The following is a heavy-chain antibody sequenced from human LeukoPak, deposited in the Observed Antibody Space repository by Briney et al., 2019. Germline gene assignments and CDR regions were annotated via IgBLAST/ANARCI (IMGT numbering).Heavy chain of an antibody. CDR3: ARHGSSWYFFDY. J-gene: IGHJ4*02. V-gene: IGHV4-39*01. CDR1: GVSISSSRYY. D-gene: IGHD6-13*01. CDR2: IYYSGST. Sequence: PSETLSLTCTVSGVSISSSRYYWGWIRQPPGTWLEWIGSIYYSGSTYYNPSLKSRVTISVDTSKNQFSLKLSSVTAADTAVYYCARHGSSWYFFDYWGQGTLVTVSS.